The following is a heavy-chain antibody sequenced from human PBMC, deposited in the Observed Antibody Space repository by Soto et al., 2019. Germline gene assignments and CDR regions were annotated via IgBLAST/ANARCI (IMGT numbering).Heavy chain of an antibody. CDR2: ISYDGSNK. D-gene: IGHD2-15*01. CDR1: GFTFSSYG. J-gene: IGHJ6*02. V-gene: IGHV3-30*18. CDR3: AKELVVVAATPTYYYYGMDV. Sequence: QVQLVESGGGVVQPGRSLRLSCAASGFTFSSYGMHWVRQAPGKGLEWVAVISYDGSNKYYADSVKGRFTISRDNSKNTLYLQMNSLRAEDTAVYYCAKELVVVAATPTYYYYGMDVWGQGTTVTVSS.